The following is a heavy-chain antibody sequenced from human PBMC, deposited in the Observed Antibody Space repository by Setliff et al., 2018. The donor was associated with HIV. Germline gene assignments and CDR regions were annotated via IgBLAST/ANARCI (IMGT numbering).Heavy chain of an antibody. J-gene: IGHJ6*04. V-gene: IGHV5-51*01. D-gene: IGHD6-13*01. CDR2: IYPGDSDT. Sequence: GESLKISCKGSGYSFTNYWIAWLRQMPGKGLECMGIIYPGDSDTKYSPSFQGQVTISADKSINTAYLQWRSVKASDTAMYYCARRYTSSWYYMDVWGKGTTVTVSS. CDR3: ARRYTSSWYYMDV. CDR1: GYSFTNYW.